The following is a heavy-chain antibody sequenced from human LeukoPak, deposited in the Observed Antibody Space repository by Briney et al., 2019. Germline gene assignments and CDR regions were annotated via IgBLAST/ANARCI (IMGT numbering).Heavy chain of an antibody. J-gene: IGHJ3*01. CDR3: AKERVTTIFGVIINAFDV. V-gene: IGHV3-30*02. Sequence: PGGSLRLSCAASGFTFNNYGVYWVRQAPGKGLEGVAFIRYDSSHEYYADSVKGRFTISRDNSKNTVYLQMNSLRDEDTAVYYCAKERVTTIFGVIINAFDVWGQGTMVTVSS. D-gene: IGHD3-3*01. CDR2: IRYDSSHE. CDR1: GFTFNNYG.